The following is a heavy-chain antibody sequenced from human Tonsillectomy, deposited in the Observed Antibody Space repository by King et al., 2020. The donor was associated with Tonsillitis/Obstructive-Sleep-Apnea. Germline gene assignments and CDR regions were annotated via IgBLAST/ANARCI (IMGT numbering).Heavy chain of an antibody. CDR3: ARTRVLKGGFDP. J-gene: IGHJ5*02. CDR1: GFTFSNYG. CDR2: IWYDGSKK. Sequence: VQLVESGGGVVQPGRSLRLSCAASGFTFSNYGMNWVRQAPGKGLEWVALIWYDGSKKYYADSVKGRFTISRDNSKNTVYLQMNTLRAEDTAVYYCARTRVLKGGFDPWGQGRLVTVSS. V-gene: IGHV3-33*01. D-gene: IGHD3-10*01.